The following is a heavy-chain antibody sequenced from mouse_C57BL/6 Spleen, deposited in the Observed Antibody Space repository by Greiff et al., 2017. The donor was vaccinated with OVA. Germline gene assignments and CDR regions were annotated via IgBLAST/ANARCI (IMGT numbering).Heavy chain of an antibody. CDR3: TTVYHGGFAY. D-gene: IGHD1-1*01. J-gene: IGHJ3*01. V-gene: IGHV14-4*01. CDR2: IDPENGDT. Sequence: EVKLVESGAELVRPGASVKLSCTASGFNIKDDYMHWVKQRSEQGLEWIGWIDPENGDTEYASKFQGKATITADTSSNTAYLQLSSLTSEDTAVYYCTTVYHGGFAYWGQGTLVTVSA. CDR1: GFNIKDDY.